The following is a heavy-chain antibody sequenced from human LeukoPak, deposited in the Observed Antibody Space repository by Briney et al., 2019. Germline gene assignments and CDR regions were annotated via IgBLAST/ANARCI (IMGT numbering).Heavy chain of an antibody. CDR3: ARMTYDGSGPNPNRFDP. V-gene: IGHV1-8*01. Sequence: VASAKVSFKASGYSFTSYDINWVRQATGQGLEWMGWMNPNSGYTGYAQRFQGRITMTRNTSISTVYMELSSLRFEDTAIYYCARMTYDGSGPNPNRFDPWGQGTLVTVSS. CDR1: GYSFTSYD. J-gene: IGHJ5*02. D-gene: IGHD3-22*01. CDR2: MNPNSGYT.